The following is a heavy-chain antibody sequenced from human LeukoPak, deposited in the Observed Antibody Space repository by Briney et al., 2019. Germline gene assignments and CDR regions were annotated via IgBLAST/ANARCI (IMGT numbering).Heavy chain of an antibody. CDR2: ISSSSSTI. CDR3: ARAGYCSSSSCYNNWFDP. J-gene: IGHJ5*02. Sequence: GGSLRLSCAASGFTFSSYSMNWVRQAPGKGLEWVSYISSSSSTIYYADSVKGRFTISRDNAKNSLYLQMNSLRAEDTAVYYCARAGYCSSSSCYNNWFDPWGQGTLVTVSS. V-gene: IGHV3-48*01. CDR1: GFTFSSYS. D-gene: IGHD2-2*02.